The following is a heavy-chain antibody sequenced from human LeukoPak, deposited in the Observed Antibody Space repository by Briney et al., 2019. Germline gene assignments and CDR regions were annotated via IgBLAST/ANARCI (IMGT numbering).Heavy chain of an antibody. Sequence: PGGSLRLSCLTSGFTLSTNAMSWVRQAPGKGLEWISGISGSGASTYYADSVKGRFTISRDNAKNSLYLQMNSLRAEDTAVYYCARGGATIYYYYYGMDVWGQGTTVTVS. CDR1: GFTLSTNA. D-gene: IGHD1-26*01. CDR2: ISGSGAST. CDR3: ARGGATIYYYYYGMDV. J-gene: IGHJ6*02. V-gene: IGHV3-23*01.